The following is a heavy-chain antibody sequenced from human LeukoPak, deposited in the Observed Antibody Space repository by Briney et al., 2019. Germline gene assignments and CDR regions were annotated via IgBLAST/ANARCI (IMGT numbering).Heavy chain of an antibody. CDR2: IYYSGST. D-gene: IGHD1-26*01. Sequence: KPSETLSLTCTGSGGSISSYYWSWIRQPPGKGLEWIGYIYYSGSTNYNPSLKSRVTISVDTSKNQFSLKLSSVTAADTAVYYCAREGISGSYGYWGQGTLVTVSS. V-gene: IGHV4-59*01. J-gene: IGHJ4*02. CDR1: GGSISSYY. CDR3: AREGISGSYGY.